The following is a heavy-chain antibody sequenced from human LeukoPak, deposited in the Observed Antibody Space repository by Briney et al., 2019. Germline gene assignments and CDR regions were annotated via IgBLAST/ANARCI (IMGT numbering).Heavy chain of an antibody. V-gene: IGHV4-59*08. J-gene: IGHJ3*02. Sequence: SETLSLTCAVYGGSFSGYYWSWIRQPPGKGLEWIGYIYYSGSTNYNPSLKSRVTISVDTSKNQFSLKLSSVTAADTAVYYCARSSGYSRAFDIWGQGTMVTVSS. CDR3: ARSSGYSRAFDI. CDR1: GGSFSGYY. CDR2: IYYSGST. D-gene: IGHD5-12*01.